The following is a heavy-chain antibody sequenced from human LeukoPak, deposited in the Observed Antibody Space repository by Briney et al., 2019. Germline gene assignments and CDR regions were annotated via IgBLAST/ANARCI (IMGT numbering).Heavy chain of an antibody. CDR2: ISYDGNFR. V-gene: IGHV3-30*04. CDR1: GFIFSTFA. Sequence: GRSLRLSCAASGFIFSTFAMHWVRQVPGKGLEWVALISYDGNFRNYAESVKGRFTISRDNSKNTVHLQMNSLGAEDTAVYYCARPAPPGGIVYGFHFWGQGTMVTVSS. D-gene: IGHD3-16*02. CDR3: ARPAPPGGIVYGFHF. J-gene: IGHJ3*01.